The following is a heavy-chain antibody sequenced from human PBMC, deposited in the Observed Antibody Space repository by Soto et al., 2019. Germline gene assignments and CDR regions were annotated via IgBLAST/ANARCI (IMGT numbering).Heavy chain of an antibody. CDR1: GFTFSSYS. Sequence: EVQLVESGGGLVKPGGSLRLSCAASGFTFSSYSMNWVRQAPGKGLEWVSSISSGSDYIFYADSVKGRFTISRDNAKNSLFLEMSSLTAEDTAVYYCARSPVGGAFNVWGQGTVVTVSS. CDR2: ISSGSDYI. D-gene: IGHD2-15*01. V-gene: IGHV3-21*01. J-gene: IGHJ3*01. CDR3: ARSPVGGAFNV.